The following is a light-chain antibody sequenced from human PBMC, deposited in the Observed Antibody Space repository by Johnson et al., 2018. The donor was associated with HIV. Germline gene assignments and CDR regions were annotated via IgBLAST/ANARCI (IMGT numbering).Light chain of an antibody. CDR2: ENN. V-gene: IGLV1-51*02. Sequence: QSMLTQPPSVSAAPGQKVTISCSGSTSNIGNNYVSWYQQLPGTAPKLLIYENNKRPSGSPDRFSGSKSGTSATLDITGLQTGDEADYYCGTWDSSLSVSYVFGTGTKVTVL. J-gene: IGLJ1*01. CDR1: TSNIGNNY. CDR3: GTWDSSLSVSYV.